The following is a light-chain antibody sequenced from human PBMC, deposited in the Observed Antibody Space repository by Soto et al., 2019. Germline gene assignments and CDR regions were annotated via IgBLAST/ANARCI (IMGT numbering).Light chain of an antibody. Sequence: EIVLTQSPATLSLSPGERATLSCRASQSISSFLTWYQHKPGQAPRLLIYDASKRATGIPARFSGSGSGTDFTLTISSLEPEDFGTYFCQQSYSNSYTFGQGTTLEIK. J-gene: IGKJ2*01. CDR3: QQSYSNSYT. CDR1: QSISSF. V-gene: IGKV3-11*01. CDR2: DAS.